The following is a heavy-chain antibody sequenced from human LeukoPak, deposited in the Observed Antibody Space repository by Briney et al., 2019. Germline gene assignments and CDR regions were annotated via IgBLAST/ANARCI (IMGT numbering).Heavy chain of an antibody. Sequence: ASVKVSCTASGYTFTSYGISWVRQAPGQGLEWMGWISAYNGNTNYAQKFQGRVTMTTDTSTSTAYMELRSLRSDDTAVYYCARDLGYDGIYYWYFDLWGRGTLVTVSS. CDR3: ARDLGYDGIYYWYFDL. D-gene: IGHD5-12*01. CDR2: ISAYNGNT. V-gene: IGHV1-18*01. J-gene: IGHJ2*01. CDR1: GYTFTSYG.